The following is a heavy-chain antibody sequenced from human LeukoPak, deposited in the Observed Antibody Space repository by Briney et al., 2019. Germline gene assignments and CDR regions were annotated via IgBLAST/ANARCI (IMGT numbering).Heavy chain of an antibody. J-gene: IGHJ4*02. CDR2: IKRDGSEK. V-gene: IGHV3-7*01. CDR3: GTGWAVDF. Sequence: PGGSLRLSCAASGFTFSNYWMNWVRQAPGKGLECVATIKRDGSEKYYVDSVKGRFTISRDNAKNLLYLQMNSLRAEDTAVYYCGTGWAVDFWGQGTLVTVSS. CDR1: GFTFSNYW. D-gene: IGHD5-24*01.